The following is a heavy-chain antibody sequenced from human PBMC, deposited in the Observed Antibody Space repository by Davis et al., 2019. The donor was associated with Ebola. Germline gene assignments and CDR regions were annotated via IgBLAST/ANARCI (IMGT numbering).Heavy chain of an antibody. J-gene: IGHJ6*02. CDR1: GYTFTSYD. Sequence: SVKVSCKASGYTFTSYDISWVRQAPGQGLEWMGGIIPIFGTANYAQKFQGRVTITADESTSTAYMELSSLRSEDTALYYCAKDTEQLVSNYGMDVWGQGTTVTVSS. CDR2: IIPIFGTA. D-gene: IGHD6-6*01. CDR3: AKDTEQLVSNYGMDV. V-gene: IGHV1-69*13.